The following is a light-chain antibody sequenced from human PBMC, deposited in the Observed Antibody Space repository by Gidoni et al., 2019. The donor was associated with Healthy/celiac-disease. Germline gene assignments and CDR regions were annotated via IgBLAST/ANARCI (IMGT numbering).Light chain of an antibody. CDR2: LGS. J-gene: IGKJ4*01. Sequence: DIVMTQSPLSLLVTSGEPASISCRSSQSLLHSNGYTYLDWYLQKPGQAPQLLIYLGSNRASGVPDRFSGSGSGTDFTLKISRVEAEDVGVYYCMQALQTPLTFXGXTKVEIK. CDR1: QSLLHSNGYTY. V-gene: IGKV2-28*01. CDR3: MQALQTPLT.